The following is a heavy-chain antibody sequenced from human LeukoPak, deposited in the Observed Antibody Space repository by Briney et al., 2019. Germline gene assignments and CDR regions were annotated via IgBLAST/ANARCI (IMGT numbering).Heavy chain of an antibody. V-gene: IGHV1-69*04. D-gene: IGHD2-2*01. CDR2: IIPMLGIA. CDR3: ARVGCSSVSCYYYHMDV. CDR1: GGTFNSYS. J-gene: IGHJ6*03. Sequence: PVKVSCKASGGTFNSYSISWVRQAPGQGLEWMGRIIPMLGIANYARKFQGRVTITADRSTSTAYMDVSSLRSEDTAVYYCARVGCSSVSCYYYHMDVWGKGTTVTVSS.